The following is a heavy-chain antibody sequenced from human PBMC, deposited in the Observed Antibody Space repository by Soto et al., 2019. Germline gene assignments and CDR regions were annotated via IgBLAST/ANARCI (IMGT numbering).Heavy chain of an antibody. Sequence: PSASXSLTGSVYGASPSAYYFNWIRQPPGKGLELIGEINPSGTTNYKPYLKSRVTISVHTSKNQFSLKLSSVTAADKAEYQCALATQAHILKWGPGTLVTVSS. D-gene: IGHD3-3*02. CDR2: INPSGTT. V-gene: IGHV4-34*01. CDR3: ALATQAHILK. CDR1: GASPSAYY. J-gene: IGHJ1*01.